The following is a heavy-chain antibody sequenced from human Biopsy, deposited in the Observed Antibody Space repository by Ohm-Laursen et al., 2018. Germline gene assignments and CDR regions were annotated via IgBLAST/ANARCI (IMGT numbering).Heavy chain of an antibody. CDR1: SYTFTDYN. J-gene: IGHJ4*02. CDR2: INCKTGAT. CDR3: ARDPLNGHKHFDY. Sequence: ASVKVSCNASSYTFTDYNIHWMRQAPGQGLEWLGYINCKTGATNYAQKFQGTVTLTRDTSISTAYLALGSLRSADTAIYYCARDPLNGHKHFDYWGQGSLVTVSS. V-gene: IGHV1-2*02. D-gene: IGHD2-8*01.